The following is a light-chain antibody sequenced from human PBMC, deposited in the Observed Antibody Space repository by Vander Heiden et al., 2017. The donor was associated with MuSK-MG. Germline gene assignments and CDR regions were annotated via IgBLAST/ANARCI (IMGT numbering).Light chain of an antibody. J-gene: IGLJ2*01. CDR1: ALPKHY. CDR2: KDS. CDR3: QSADSSGTYVV. V-gene: IGLV3-25*02. Sequence: YELTPPPSVSVSPGQTARITCSGDALPKHYAYWYQQKPGQAPVLVIYKDSERPSGITERFSGSSSGTTVTLTISGVQGEEEADYYCQSADSSGTYVVFGGGTKLTVL.